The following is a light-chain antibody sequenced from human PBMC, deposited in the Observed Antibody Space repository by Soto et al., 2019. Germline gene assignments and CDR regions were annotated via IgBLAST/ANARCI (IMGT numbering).Light chain of an antibody. CDR2: AAS. CDR3: HQSYSTLGGT. Sequence: DIQMTQSPSSLSASVGDRVTITCRASQSISSYLNWYQQKPGKAPKLLIYAASSLQSGVPSRFSGSRSGTDFTLTISSLQPEDFATYYCHQSYSTLGGTFGQGTKVEIK. J-gene: IGKJ1*01. CDR1: QSISSY. V-gene: IGKV1-39*01.